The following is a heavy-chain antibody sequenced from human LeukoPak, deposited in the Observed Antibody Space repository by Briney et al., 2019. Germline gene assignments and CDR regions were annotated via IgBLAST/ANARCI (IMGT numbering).Heavy chain of an antibody. Sequence: GGSLRLSCAASGFIFNSYWMSWVRQAPGKGREGVANIKQGGSERYYVDSVKGRFTISRDSAKNSLSLQMNSLRAEDTAVYYCARDAYRDRYFDYWGQGTLVTVSS. CDR2: IKQGGSER. CDR1: GFIFNSYW. J-gene: IGHJ4*02. D-gene: IGHD4-11*01. V-gene: IGHV3-7*01. CDR3: ARDAYRDRYFDY.